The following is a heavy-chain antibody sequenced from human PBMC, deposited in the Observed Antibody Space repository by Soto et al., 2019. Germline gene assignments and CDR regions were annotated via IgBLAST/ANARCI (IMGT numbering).Heavy chain of an antibody. V-gene: IGHV4-4*02. D-gene: IGHD3-22*01. CDR1: GASISSSNW. J-gene: IGHJ6*02. CDR2: IYHDGST. Sequence: PSETLSLTCAVSGASISSSNWWSWVRHPPGKGLEWIGDIYHDGSTNRNPSLKSRATISADKSKNQFSLRLTSVTAADTAVYYCAGHYYYANHYYYAMDVWGQGTTVTVSS. CDR3: AGHYYYANHYYYAMDV.